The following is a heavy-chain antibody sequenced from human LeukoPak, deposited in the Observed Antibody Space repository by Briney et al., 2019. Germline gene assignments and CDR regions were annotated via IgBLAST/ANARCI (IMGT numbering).Heavy chain of an antibody. CDR2: IYYSGST. V-gene: IGHV4-59*12. Sequence: PSETLSLTCTVSGGSISSYYWSWIRQSPGKGLEWIGYIYYSGSTNYNPSLKSRVTISVDTSKNQFSLKLSSVTAADTAMYYCARGSKVAPDSSSSGVVDYWGQGTLVTVAS. D-gene: IGHD6-6*01. CDR3: ARGSKVAPDSSSSGVVDY. CDR1: GGSISSYY. J-gene: IGHJ4*02.